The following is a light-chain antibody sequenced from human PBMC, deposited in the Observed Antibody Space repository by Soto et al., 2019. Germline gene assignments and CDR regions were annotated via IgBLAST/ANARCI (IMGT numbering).Light chain of an antibody. CDR1: SGYSNYK. V-gene: IGLV9-49*01. CDR3: GADPGSGSNLVYV. CDR2: VGTGGIVG. J-gene: IGLJ1*01. Sequence: QLVLTQPPSASASLGASVTLTCTLSSGYSNYKVDWYQQRPGKGPRFVMRVGTGGIVGSKGDGIPDRFSVLASGLNRYLTINNIQEEDESDYHCGADPGSGSNLVYVFGTGTKLTVL.